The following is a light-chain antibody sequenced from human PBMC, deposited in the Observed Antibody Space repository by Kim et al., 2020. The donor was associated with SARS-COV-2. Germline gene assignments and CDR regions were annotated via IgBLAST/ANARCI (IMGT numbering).Light chain of an antibody. V-gene: IGKV3-15*01. Sequence: EIGMTQFPGTLSVSPGERVTLSCRASQSISTKLAWYQQKPGQAPRLLIYDASTRAAGVPTRFSGSGSGTDFTLTISSLQSEDFAVYYCQKYDNCPSYTFGQGTKRGI. J-gene: IGKJ2*01. CDR3: QKYDNCPSYT. CDR2: DAS. CDR1: QSISTK.